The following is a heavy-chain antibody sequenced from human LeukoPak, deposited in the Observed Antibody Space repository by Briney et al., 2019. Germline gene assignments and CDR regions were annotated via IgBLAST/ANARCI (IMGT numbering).Heavy chain of an antibody. CDR3: AREGLPYYFDY. CDR2: IYYSGST. J-gene: IGHJ4*02. D-gene: IGHD5-12*01. CDR1: GESFSGFY. V-gene: IGHV4-59*01. Sequence: SETLSLTCAVYGESFSGFYWSWIRQPPGKGLEWIGYIYYSGSTNYNPSLKSRVTISVDTSKNQFSLKLSSVTAADTAVYYCAREGLPYYFDYWGQGTLVTVSS.